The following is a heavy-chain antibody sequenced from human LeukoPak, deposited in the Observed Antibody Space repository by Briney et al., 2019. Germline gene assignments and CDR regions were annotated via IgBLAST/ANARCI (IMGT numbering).Heavy chain of an antibody. Sequence: SETLSLTCTVSGGSISSGGYYWSWIRQPPGKGLEWIGYIYYSGSTNYNPSLKSRVTISVDTSKNQFSLKLSSVTAADTAVYYCARGGPYYDSSGYFDAFDIWGQGTMVTVSS. D-gene: IGHD3-22*01. J-gene: IGHJ3*02. CDR3: ARGGPYYDSSGYFDAFDI. CDR2: IYYSGST. CDR1: GGSISSGGYY. V-gene: IGHV4-61*08.